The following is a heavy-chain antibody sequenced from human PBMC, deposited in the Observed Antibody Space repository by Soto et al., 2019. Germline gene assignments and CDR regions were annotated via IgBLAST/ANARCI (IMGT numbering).Heavy chain of an antibody. CDR2: ISSSTI. V-gene: IGHV3-48*02. Sequence: EVQLVESGGGLVQPGGSLRLSCAASGFTFSSYSMNWVRQAPGKGLEWVSYISSSTIYYADSVKGRFTISRDNAKISLYLQMNSLRDEDTAVYYCARDPGYSYGPPDYWGQGTLVTVSS. CDR3: ARDPGYSYGPPDY. D-gene: IGHD5-18*01. CDR1: GFTFSSYS. J-gene: IGHJ4*02.